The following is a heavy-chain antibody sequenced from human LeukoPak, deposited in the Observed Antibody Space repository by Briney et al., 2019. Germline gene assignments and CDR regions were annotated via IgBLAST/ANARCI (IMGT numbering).Heavy chain of an antibody. Sequence: ASVKVSCKASGYTFTSYDINWVRQATGQGLEWMGWMNPNSGNTGYAQKFQGRVTMTRNTSISTAYMELSSLRSEDTAVYYCARDYYYDGSGYDAFDIWGQGTMVTVSS. V-gene: IGHV1-8*01. D-gene: IGHD3-22*01. CDR3: ARDYYYDGSGYDAFDI. CDR2: MNPNSGNT. CDR1: GYTFTSYD. J-gene: IGHJ3*02.